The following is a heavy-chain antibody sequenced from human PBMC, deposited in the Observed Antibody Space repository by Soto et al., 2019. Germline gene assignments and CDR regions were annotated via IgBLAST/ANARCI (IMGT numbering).Heavy chain of an antibody. CDR1: CYSISSGSY. CDR3: ARDRYYDSSGYSDAFDI. J-gene: IGHJ3*02. Sequence: ETLSLTCAVSCYSISSGSYWGWIRQPPGKGLEWIGSIYHSGSTYYNPSLKSRVTISVDTSKNQFSLKLSSVTAADTAVYYCARDRYYDSSGYSDAFDIWGQGTMVTVSS. V-gene: IGHV4-38-2*02. CDR2: IYHSGST. D-gene: IGHD3-22*01.